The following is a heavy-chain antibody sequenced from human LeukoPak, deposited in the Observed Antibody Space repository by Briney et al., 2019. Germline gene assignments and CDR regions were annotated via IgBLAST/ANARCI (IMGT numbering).Heavy chain of an antibody. Sequence: GGSLRLSCAASGFSFSIYGMPWVRQAPGKGLEWVAVIWYDGSNKHYSGSVKGRFTISRDNSKNTLYLQMNSLRAEDTAVYYCARESDLGGAFDIWGQGTMVTVSS. D-gene: IGHD3-16*01. V-gene: IGHV3-33*01. CDR3: ARESDLGGAFDI. J-gene: IGHJ3*02. CDR1: GFSFSIYG. CDR2: IWYDGSNK.